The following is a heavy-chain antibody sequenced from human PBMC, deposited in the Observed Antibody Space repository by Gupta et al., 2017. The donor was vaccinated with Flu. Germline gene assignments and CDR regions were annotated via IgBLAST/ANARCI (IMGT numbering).Heavy chain of an antibody. CDR1: GFTVSVNY. CDR2: IYSGGST. D-gene: IGHD3-3*01. J-gene: IGHJ6*02. V-gene: IGHV3-66*02. Sequence: EVQLVESGGGLVQPGGSLRLSCAASGFTVSVNYMSWVRQAPGKGLVWVSVIYSGGSTYYADSVKGRLTISRDNSKNTLYLQMNSLRAEDTAVYYCARESPGYDFWSGYGYGMDVWGQGTTVTVSS. CDR3: ARESPGYDFWSGYGYGMDV.